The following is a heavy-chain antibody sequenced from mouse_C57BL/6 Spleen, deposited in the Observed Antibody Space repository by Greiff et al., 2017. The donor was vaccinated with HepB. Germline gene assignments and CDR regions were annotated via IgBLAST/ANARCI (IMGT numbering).Heavy chain of an antibody. V-gene: IGHV14-1*01. D-gene: IGHD2-5*01. J-gene: IGHJ2*01. CDR3: TTPSYYSNFYFDY. Sequence: EVQLQQSGAELVRPGASVKLSCTASGFNIKDYYMHWVKQRPEQGLEWIGRIDPEDGDTEYAPKFQGKATMTADTSSNTAYLQLSRLTSEDTAVYYCTTPSYYSNFYFDYWGQGTTLTVSS. CDR2: IDPEDGDT. CDR1: GFNIKDYY.